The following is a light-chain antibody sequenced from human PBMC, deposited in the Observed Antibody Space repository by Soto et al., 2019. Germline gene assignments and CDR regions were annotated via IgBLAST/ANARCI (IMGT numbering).Light chain of an antibody. CDR2: DAS. Sequence: EIVLTQSPATLYLSPGERATLSCRASQSVGTSFAWYQQKPGQAPRLLIYDASNRATGIPARLSGSVSGTDFTLTIRRLGAEDFEVYYWQQRSNWLTFGGGTKVEIK. CDR3: QQRSNWLT. V-gene: IGKV3-11*01. CDR1: QSVGTS. J-gene: IGKJ4*01.